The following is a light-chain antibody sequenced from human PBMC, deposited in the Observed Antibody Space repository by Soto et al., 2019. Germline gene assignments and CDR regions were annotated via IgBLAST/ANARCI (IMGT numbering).Light chain of an antibody. CDR3: CSFTTSGTDVV. V-gene: IGLV2-14*01. J-gene: IGLJ2*01. CDR1: SSDVGGYHY. Sequence: QSALTQPASVSGSPGQSISISCTGTSSDVGGYHYVSWYQQHPGKAPKLMIYEVSNRPSGVPLRFSGSKSGNTAFLTISGLQAEDEADYYCCSFTTSGTDVVFGGGTKLTVL. CDR2: EVS.